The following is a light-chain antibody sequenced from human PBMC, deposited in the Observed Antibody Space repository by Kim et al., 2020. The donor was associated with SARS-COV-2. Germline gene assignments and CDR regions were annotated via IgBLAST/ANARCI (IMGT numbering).Light chain of an antibody. CDR2: GEN. CDR3: NSRDSRDVV. CDR1: SLRSYY. J-gene: IGLJ2*01. V-gene: IGLV3-19*01. Sequence: SSELTQDPTVSVALGQTVRITCQGDSLRSYYASWYQQKPGQAPVLVIYGENTRPPGIPDRFSGSSSGNTASLTITGAQAEDEANYYCNSRDSRDVVFGGGTQLTVL.